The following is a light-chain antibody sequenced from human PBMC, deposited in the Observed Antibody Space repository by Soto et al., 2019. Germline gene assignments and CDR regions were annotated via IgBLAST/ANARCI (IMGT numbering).Light chain of an antibody. V-gene: IGKV4-1*01. CDR2: WAS. J-gene: IGKJ4*01. Sequence: DFVMTHSPDSLAVSLGERATINCKSSQSVLSSSNNKNFLAWFQQRPGQPPKLLIYWASTRESGVPDRYSGSGTGTDFTLTISSLQAEDVAVYYCQQYYAAPLTFGGGTKVEIK. CDR1: QSVLSSSNNKNF. CDR3: QQYYAAPLT.